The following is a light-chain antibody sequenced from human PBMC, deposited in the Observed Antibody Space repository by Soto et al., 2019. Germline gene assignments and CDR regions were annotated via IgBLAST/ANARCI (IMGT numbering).Light chain of an antibody. CDR1: QSVRNY. Sequence: DIQITQSPSSLSASVGDSVTITCRASQSVRNYLDWYQHKPGKAPKLLIYGASRLQTGVPSRFSGSGSGTDFTLTVSSLQPEDFATYYCQQTYSSSWRFGQGTKVDIK. V-gene: IGKV1-39*01. CDR3: QQTYSSSWR. J-gene: IGKJ1*01. CDR2: GAS.